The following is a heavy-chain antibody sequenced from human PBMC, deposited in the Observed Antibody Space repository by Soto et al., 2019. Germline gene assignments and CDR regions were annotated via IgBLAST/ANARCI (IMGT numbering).Heavy chain of an antibody. D-gene: IGHD3-22*01. V-gene: IGHV1-69*13. J-gene: IGHJ4*02. CDR3: ARDRSGYYYVLDD. Sequence: SVKVSCKASGGTFSSYAISWVRQAPGQGLEWMGGIIPIFGTANYAQKFQGRVTITADESTSTAYMELSSLRSEDTAVYYCARDRSGYYYVLDDWGQGTPVTVS. CDR1: GGTFSSYA. CDR2: IIPIFGTA.